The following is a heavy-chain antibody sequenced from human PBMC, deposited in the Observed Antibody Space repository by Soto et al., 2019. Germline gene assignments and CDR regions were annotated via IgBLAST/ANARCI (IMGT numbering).Heavy chain of an antibody. CDR1: GFTFGDYG. D-gene: IGHD1-1*01. CDR2: MRSTAYGGTK. CDR3: RAAVQLDYYHFGVDV. Sequence: GGSLRLSCTVSGFTFGDYGLSWFRQAPGKGLEWVGSMRSTAYGGTKHYAASVKGRFIISGDDSQGIAHPQMNSLKIDDTAVYYCRAAVQLDYYHFGVDVWGQGTTVTVSS. J-gene: IGHJ6*02. V-gene: IGHV3-49*03.